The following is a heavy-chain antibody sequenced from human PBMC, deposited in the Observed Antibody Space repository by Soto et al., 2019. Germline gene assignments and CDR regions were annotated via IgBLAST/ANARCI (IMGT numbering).Heavy chain of an antibody. D-gene: IGHD3-10*01. Sequence: EVQLLESGGGLVQPGGSLRLSCAASGFTFSSYVMSWVRQAPGKGLEWVSAISGSGGSTYYADSVKGRFTISRYNSKNTLYLQMNSLRAEDTAVYYCATLQGTYYYGSGSYYLPYWGQGTLVTVSS. CDR1: GFTFSSYV. CDR2: ISGSGGST. J-gene: IGHJ4*02. CDR3: ATLQGTYYYGSGSYYLPY. V-gene: IGHV3-23*01.